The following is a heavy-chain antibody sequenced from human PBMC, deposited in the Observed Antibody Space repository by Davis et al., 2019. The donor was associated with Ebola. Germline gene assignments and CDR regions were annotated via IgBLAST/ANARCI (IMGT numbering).Heavy chain of an antibody. Sequence: SGPTLVKPTETLTLTCTVSGFSLSNARMGVSWIRQPPGKALEWLAHIFSNDEKSYSTSLKSRLTISKDTSKSQVVLTMTNMDPVDTATYYCARIRIDTAMVTLLYYYYGMDVWGQGTTVTVSS. CDR2: IFSNDEK. J-gene: IGHJ6*02. V-gene: IGHV2-26*01. CDR3: ARIRIDTAMVTLLYYYYGMDV. CDR1: GFSLSNARMG. D-gene: IGHD5-18*01.